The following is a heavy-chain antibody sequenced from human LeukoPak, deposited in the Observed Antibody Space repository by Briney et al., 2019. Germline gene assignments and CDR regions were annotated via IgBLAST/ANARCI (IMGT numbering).Heavy chain of an antibody. CDR2: ISTYNGDT. CDR1: GYTFNTYG. CDR3: LRDAQRPRLTPDY. D-gene: IGHD6-25*01. Sequence: RWASVKVSCKASGYTFNTYGISWVRQAPGQGLEWMGWISTYNGDTSYVQNLQGRVTMTTDTSTSTAYMELMSLRSDDTAVYYCLRDAQRPRLTPDYWGQGTLVTVSS. J-gene: IGHJ4*02. V-gene: IGHV1-18*01.